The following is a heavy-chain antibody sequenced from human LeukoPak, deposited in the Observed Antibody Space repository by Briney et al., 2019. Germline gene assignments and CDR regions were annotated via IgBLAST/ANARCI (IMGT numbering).Heavy chain of an antibody. D-gene: IGHD3-22*01. CDR1: GYTFTGYY. Sequence: GASVKVSCKASGYTFTGYYMHWVRQAPGQGLEWMGWINPNSGGTNYAQKFQGRVTMTRDTSISTAYMELSRLRSDDTAVYYCAKDGEIYDSSGSNLDYWGQGTLVTVSS. CDR2: INPNSGGT. V-gene: IGHV1-2*02. J-gene: IGHJ4*02. CDR3: AKDGEIYDSSGSNLDY.